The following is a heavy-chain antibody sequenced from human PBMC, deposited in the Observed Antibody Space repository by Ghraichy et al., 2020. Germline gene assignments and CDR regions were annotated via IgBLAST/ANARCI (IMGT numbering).Heavy chain of an antibody. CDR2: IYDNETT. CDR3: ARVRGFGELSKYYFDF. V-gene: IGHV4-4*07. D-gene: IGHD3-10*01. J-gene: IGHJ4*02. Sequence: LSLICTVSGGSVVGYYWTWIRQPAGKGLEWIGRIYDNETTDYNPSLKSRVTMSLDTSRKQISLRLNSVTAADTAVYYCARVRGFGELSKYYFDFWGQGPLVTVSS. CDR1: GGSVVGYY.